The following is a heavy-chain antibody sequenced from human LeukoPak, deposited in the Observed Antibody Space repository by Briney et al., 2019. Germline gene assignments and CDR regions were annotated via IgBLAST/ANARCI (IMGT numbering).Heavy chain of an antibody. CDR2: INHSGST. Sequence: SETLSLTCTVSGGSISSGGYYWSWIRQPPGKGLEWIGEINHSGSTNYNPSLKSRVTISVDTSKNQFSLKLSSVTAADTAVYYCARGRRGDLAAAGRSFDYWGQGTLVTVSS. D-gene: IGHD6-13*01. V-gene: IGHV4-39*07. CDR1: GGSISSGGYY. CDR3: ARGRRGDLAAAGRSFDY. J-gene: IGHJ4*02.